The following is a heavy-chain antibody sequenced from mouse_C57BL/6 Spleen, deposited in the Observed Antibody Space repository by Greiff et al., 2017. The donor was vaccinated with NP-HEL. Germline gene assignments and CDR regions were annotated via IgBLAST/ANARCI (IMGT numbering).Heavy chain of an antibody. CDR3: TTFPLYYYGSSPFAY. D-gene: IGHD1-1*01. Sequence: EVMLVESGAELVRPGASVKLSCTASGFNIKDDYMHWVKQRPEQGLEWIGWIDPENGDTEYASKFQGKATITADTSSNTAYLQLSSLTSEDTAVYYCTTFPLYYYGSSPFAYWGQGTLVTVSA. CDR2: IDPENGDT. V-gene: IGHV14-4*01. CDR1: GFNIKDDY. J-gene: IGHJ3*01.